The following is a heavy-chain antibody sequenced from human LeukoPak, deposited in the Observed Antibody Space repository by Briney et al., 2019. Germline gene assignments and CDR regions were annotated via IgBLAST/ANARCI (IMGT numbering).Heavy chain of an antibody. J-gene: IGHJ4*02. D-gene: IGHD1-7*01. V-gene: IGHV3-48*04. CDR1: GFTFSSYA. Sequence: PGGSLRLSCAASGFTFSSYAMSWVRQAPGKGLEWVSYISSSGSTIYYADSAKGRFTISRDNAKNSLYLQMNSLRAEDTAVYYCARELDLYNWNYGGGYYFDYWGQGTLVTVSS. CDR2: ISSSGSTI. CDR3: ARELDLYNWNYGGGYYFDY.